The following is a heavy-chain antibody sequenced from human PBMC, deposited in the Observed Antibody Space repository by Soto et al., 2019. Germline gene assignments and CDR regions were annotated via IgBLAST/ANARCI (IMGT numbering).Heavy chain of an antibody. V-gene: IGHV3-48*03. CDR3: ARESIDDYGDF. CDR1: GFTFRSYE. D-gene: IGHD3-16*02. Sequence: LRLSCAASGFTFRSYEMNWVRQAPGKGLEWVSYISSSGSTIYYADSVKGRFTIPRDNAKNSLYLQMNSLRAEDTAVYYCARESIDDYGDFWGQGTLVTVSS. CDR2: ISSSGSTI. J-gene: IGHJ4*02.